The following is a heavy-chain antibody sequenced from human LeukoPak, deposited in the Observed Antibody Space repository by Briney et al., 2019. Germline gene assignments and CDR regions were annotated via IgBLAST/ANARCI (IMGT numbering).Heavy chain of an antibody. CDR1: GFTFSNYA. CDR3: AKVIREVDMSHDY. J-gene: IGHJ4*02. CDR2: VSGSGGST. Sequence: GGSLRLSCAASGFTFSNYAMSWVRQAPGKGLEWVSAVSGSGGSTYYADSVKGRFTISRDNPKHTLYLQMNSLRVEDTAVYYCAKVIREVDMSHDYWGQGALVTVSS. D-gene: IGHD5-24*01. V-gene: IGHV3-23*01.